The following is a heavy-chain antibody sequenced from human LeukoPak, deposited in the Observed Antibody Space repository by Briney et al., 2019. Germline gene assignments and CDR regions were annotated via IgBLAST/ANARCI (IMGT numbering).Heavy chain of an antibody. D-gene: IGHD1-26*01. V-gene: IGHV1-8*01. CDR3: TRGSLSGSSRDY. CDR1: GYTFTGYD. J-gene: IGHJ4*02. Sequence: GASVKVSCKASGYTFTGYDINWVRQAIGQGLEWMGWMNPSTGDTGYAQKFQGRVTMTRNTSVDTALMELSGLGSEDTAVYYCTRGSLSGSSRDYWGQGTLVTVSS. CDR2: MNPSTGDT.